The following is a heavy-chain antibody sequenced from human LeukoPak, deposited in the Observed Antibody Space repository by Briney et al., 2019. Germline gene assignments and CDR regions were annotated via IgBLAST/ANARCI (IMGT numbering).Heavy chain of an antibody. Sequence: SETLSLTCTVSGGSISNYYWGWIRQPPGKGLEWIGYIYYSGNTNYNPSLKSRVTISVDTSKNQFSLKLSSVTAADTAVYYCVRENYSSGWYGIIDYWGQGTLVTVSS. CDR2: IYYSGNT. J-gene: IGHJ4*02. CDR3: VRENYSSGWYGIIDY. V-gene: IGHV4-59*01. CDR1: GGSISNYY. D-gene: IGHD6-19*01.